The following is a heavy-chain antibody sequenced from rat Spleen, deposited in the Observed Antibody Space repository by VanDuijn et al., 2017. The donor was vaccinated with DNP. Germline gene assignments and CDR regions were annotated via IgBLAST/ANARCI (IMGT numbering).Heavy chain of an antibody. CDR3: ASLWTLAY. D-gene: IGHD1-6*01. CDR1: GFTFSDYY. J-gene: IGHJ3*01. Sequence: EVQLVESGGGLVQPGRSMKLSCAASGFTFSDYYMAWVRQAPTKGLEWVASISHDGGSTHYRDSVKGRFTITRDNAKSSLYLQMDSLRSEDTATYYCASLWTLAYWGQGTLVTVSS. CDR2: ISHDGGST. V-gene: IGHV5-20*01.